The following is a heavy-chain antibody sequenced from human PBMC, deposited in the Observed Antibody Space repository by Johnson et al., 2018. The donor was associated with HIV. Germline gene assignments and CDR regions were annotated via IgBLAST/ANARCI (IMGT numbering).Heavy chain of an antibody. J-gene: IGHJ3*02. Sequence: QVQLVESGGGVVQPGGSLRLSCAASGFTFSSYGMHWVRQAPGKGLEWVAFIRYDGSNTYYADSVKGRFTISRDNSKNTLYLHMNSLRAEDTAVYYCARDRVPDAFDIWGQGTMVTVSS. CDR3: ARDRVPDAFDI. CDR1: GFTFSSYG. D-gene: IGHD3-3*01. CDR2: IRYDGSNT. V-gene: IGHV3-30*02.